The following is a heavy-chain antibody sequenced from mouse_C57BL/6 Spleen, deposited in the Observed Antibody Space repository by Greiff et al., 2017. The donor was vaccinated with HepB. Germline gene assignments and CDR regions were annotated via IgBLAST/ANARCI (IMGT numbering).Heavy chain of an antibody. CDR1: GYTFTSYW. J-gene: IGHJ4*01. D-gene: IGHD3-2*02. CDR2: IDPSDSYT. CDR3: ARGAQLYAMDY. Sequence: VQLQQPGAELVKPGASVKLSCKASGYTFTSYWMQWVKQRPGQGLEWIGEIDPSDSYTNYNQKFKGKATLTVDTSSSTAYMQLSSLTSEDSAVYYCARGAQLYAMDYWGQGTSVTVSS. V-gene: IGHV1-50*01.